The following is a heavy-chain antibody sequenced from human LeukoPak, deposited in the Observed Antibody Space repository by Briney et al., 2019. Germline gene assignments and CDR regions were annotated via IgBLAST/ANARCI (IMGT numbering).Heavy chain of an antibody. Sequence: APPKDSCKAPGDTFTRYDINWVRQAPGQGLERMGWKNPNSGNTGYARKFQGRVTMTRDTSISTAYLELSSLRSEDTAVYYCAKAGIMATMNADWFDPWGQGTLVTVSS. CDR3: AKAGIMATMNADWFDP. J-gene: IGHJ5*02. D-gene: IGHD5-12*01. CDR2: KNPNSGNT. CDR1: GDTFTRYD. V-gene: IGHV1-8*01.